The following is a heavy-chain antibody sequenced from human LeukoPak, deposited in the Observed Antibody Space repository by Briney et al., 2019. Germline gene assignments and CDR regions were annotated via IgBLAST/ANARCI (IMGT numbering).Heavy chain of an antibody. CDR1: AFTFSSYG. Sequence: QPGGSLRLSCAASAFTFSSYGMHWVRQAPGKGLEWVAFIRYDGSNKYYADSVKGRFTISGDNSKNTLYLQMNSLRAEDTAVYYCANGYGEFPSFDYWGQGTLVTVSS. V-gene: IGHV3-30*02. CDR2: IRYDGSNK. J-gene: IGHJ4*02. CDR3: ANGYGEFPSFDY. D-gene: IGHD3-10*01.